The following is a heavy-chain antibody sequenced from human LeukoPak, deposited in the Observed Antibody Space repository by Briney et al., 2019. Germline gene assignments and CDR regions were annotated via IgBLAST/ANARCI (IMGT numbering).Heavy chain of an antibody. J-gene: IGHJ4*02. V-gene: IGHV3-7*04. CDR2: IKYDGSDN. D-gene: IGHD3-10*01. Sequence: PGGSLRLSCAASGFTFSGVWMSWVRQAPTKGLEWVANIKYDGSDNRYVDSVKGRFTVSRDNANNSLYLQMNSLRAEDTSVYYCVRGGGSFDSWGKGTLVTVSS. CDR1: GFTFSGVW. CDR3: VRGGGSFDS.